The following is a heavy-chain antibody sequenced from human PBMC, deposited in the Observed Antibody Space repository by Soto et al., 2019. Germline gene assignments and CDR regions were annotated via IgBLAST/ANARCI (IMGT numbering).Heavy chain of an antibody. CDR2: IYYSGST. D-gene: IGHD2-15*01. J-gene: IGHJ4*02. Sequence: SETLSLTCTVSGGSISSYYWSWIRQPPGKGLEWIGYIYYSGSTNYNPSPKSRVTISVDTSKNQFSLKLSSVTAADTAVYYCARRSRVSVAAFDYWGQGTLVTVSS. V-gene: IGHV4-59*08. CDR3: ARRSRVSVAAFDY. CDR1: GGSISSYY.